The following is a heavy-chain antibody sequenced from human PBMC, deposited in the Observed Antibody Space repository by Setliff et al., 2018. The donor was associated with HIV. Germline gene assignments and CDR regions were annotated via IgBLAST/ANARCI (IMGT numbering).Heavy chain of an antibody. D-gene: IGHD3-3*01. J-gene: IGHJ6*02. V-gene: IGHV4-34*01. CDR1: GGSFSGYY. CDR2: INHSGST. CDR3: ARRLQFLEFLHGVSGLDV. Sequence: SETLSLTCAVYGGSFSGYYWSWIRQPPGKGLEWIGEINHSGSTNYNPSLKSRVTILVDTSKNQFSLKLSSVTAADTAVYYCARRLQFLEFLHGVSGLDVWGQGTTVTVSS.